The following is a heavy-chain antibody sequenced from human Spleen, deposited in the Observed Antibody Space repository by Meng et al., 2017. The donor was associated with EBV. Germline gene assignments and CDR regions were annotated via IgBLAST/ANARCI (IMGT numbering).Heavy chain of an antibody. Sequence: QITLKESGPSLMQPTQTVTLTCTFSGFSLSTDGVAVGWIRQPPGKALEWLAVIYWDDDRRYNPSLKSRLTITKDTSKNQVVLTMANLDPVDTATYYCAHKREKLLYYFDSWGPGTLVTVSS. J-gene: IGHJ4*02. CDR3: AHKREKLLYYFDS. V-gene: IGHV2-5*02. D-gene: IGHD3-10*01. CDR1: GFSLSTDGVA. CDR2: IYWDDDR.